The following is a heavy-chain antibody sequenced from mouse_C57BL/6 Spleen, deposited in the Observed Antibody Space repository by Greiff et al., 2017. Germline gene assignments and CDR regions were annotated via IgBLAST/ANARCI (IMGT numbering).Heavy chain of an antibody. CDR2: IWGDGST. CDR1: GFSLTSYG. Sequence: QVQLKESGPGLVAPSQRLSITCTVSGFSLTSYGVSWVRQPPGKGLEWLGVIWGDGSTNYHSALISRLGISKDKSKSQVFLKLNSLQTDDTATYYCAKAVTTVVANYWYFDVWGTGTTVTVSS. CDR3: AKAVTTVVANYWYFDV. V-gene: IGHV2-3*01. J-gene: IGHJ1*03. D-gene: IGHD1-1*01.